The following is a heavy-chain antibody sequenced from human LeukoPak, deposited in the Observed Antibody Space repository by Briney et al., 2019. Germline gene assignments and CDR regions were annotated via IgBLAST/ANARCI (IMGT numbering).Heavy chain of an antibody. CDR2: ISSSSSYI. CDR1: GFTFSSYS. Sequence: GGSLRLSCAASGFTFSSYSMNWVRQAPGKGLEWVSSISSSSSYIYYADSVKGRFTISRDNSKNTLFLEMNSLRVEDTAVYYCAKGRGFRVWDPWDSWGQGTLITVSS. V-gene: IGHV3-21*04. J-gene: IGHJ4*02. CDR3: AKGRGFRVWDPWDS. D-gene: IGHD3-16*01.